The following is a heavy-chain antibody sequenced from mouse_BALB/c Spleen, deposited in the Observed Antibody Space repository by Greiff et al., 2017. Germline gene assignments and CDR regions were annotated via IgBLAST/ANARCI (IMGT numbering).Heavy chain of an antibody. Sequence: VQLQQPGAELVKPGAPVKLSCKASGYTFTSYWMNWVKQRPGRGLEWIGRIDPSDSETHYNQKFKDKATLTVDKSSSTAYIQLSSLTSEDSAVYYCARGNDYDRFAYWGQGTLVTVSA. V-gene: IGHV1-69*02. J-gene: IGHJ3*01. CDR2: IDPSDSET. D-gene: IGHD2-4*01. CDR3: ARGNDYDRFAY. CDR1: GYTFTSYW.